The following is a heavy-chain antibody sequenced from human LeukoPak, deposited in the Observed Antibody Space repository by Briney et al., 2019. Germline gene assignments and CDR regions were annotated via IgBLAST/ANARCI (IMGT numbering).Heavy chain of an antibody. CDR3: ARIHSYYYDASGSYFASYFDF. J-gene: IGHJ2*01. CDR2: TFSNGEK. CDR1: GSSLSTPRMG. V-gene: IGHV2-26*01. Sequence: SGPVLVKPTETLTLTCTVSGSSLSTPRMGVSWIRQPPGKALEWVAHTFSNGEKSYNTSLKSRLALSRDTSKGQVVLTITNMDPVDTGTYYCARIHSYYYDASGSYFASYFDFWGRGTLVSVSS. D-gene: IGHD3-22*01.